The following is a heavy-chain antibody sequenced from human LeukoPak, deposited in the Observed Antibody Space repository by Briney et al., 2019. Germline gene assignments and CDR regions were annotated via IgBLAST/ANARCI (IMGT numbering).Heavy chain of an antibody. CDR3: ARDNSIFPY. V-gene: IGHV3-7*01. Sequence: GGSLRLSCAASGFTFSRYWMTWVRQAPGKGLEWVANIKEDGSEKYHVDSVKGRFTISRDNAKNSLYLQMNSLRAEDTAIYYCARDNSIFPYWGQGTLVSVSS. CDR2: IKEDGSEK. CDR1: GFTFSRYW. D-gene: IGHD3-3*01. J-gene: IGHJ4*02.